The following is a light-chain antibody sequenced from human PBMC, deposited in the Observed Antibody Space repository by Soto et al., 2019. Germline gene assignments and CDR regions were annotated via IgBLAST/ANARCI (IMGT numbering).Light chain of an antibody. Sequence: EIVLTQSPATLSLSPGERATLSCRASQSVSSYLAWYQQKPGQAPRLLIYDASNRATGIPARFSGSGSGTDCTLAISSLEPEDFAVYYCHQRSNWPRTFGQGSKLEIK. CDR3: HQRSNWPRT. CDR1: QSVSSY. J-gene: IGKJ1*01. V-gene: IGKV3-11*01. CDR2: DAS.